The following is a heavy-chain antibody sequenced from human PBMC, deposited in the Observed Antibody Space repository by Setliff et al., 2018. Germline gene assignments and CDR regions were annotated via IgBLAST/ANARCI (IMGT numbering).Heavy chain of an antibody. CDR1: GFTVSSSY. Sequence: GSLRLSCAASGFTVSSSYMSWVRQAPGKGLEWVSIIYGGGYTNHADSVKGRFTISRDNSKNMLYLQMNSLRAEDTAVYYCARDVQGGGHPENWGQGTLVTVS. D-gene: IGHD2-15*01. J-gene: IGHJ4*02. V-gene: IGHV3-53*01. CDR2: IYGGGYT. CDR3: ARDVQGGGHPEN.